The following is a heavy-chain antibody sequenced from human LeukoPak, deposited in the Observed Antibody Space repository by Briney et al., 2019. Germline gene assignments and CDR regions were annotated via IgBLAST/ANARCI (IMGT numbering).Heavy chain of an antibody. CDR2: IYYSGST. Sequence: SETLSLTCTVSGGSTSSGGYYWSWIRQHPGKGLEWIGYIYYSGSTYYNPSLKSRVTISVDTSKNQFSLKLSFVTAADTAVYYCARGDGYNYPLVDYWGQGTLVTVSS. V-gene: IGHV4-31*03. J-gene: IGHJ4*02. CDR3: ARGDGYNYPLVDY. CDR1: GGSTSSGGYY. D-gene: IGHD5-24*01.